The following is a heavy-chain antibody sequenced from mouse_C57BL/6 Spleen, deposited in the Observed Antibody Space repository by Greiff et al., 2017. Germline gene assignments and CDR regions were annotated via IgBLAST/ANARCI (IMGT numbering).Heavy chain of an antibody. J-gene: IGHJ1*03. CDR3: ARNDYYGSSHWYFDV. D-gene: IGHD1-1*01. CDR1: GFSLTSYG. CDR2: IWSGGST. V-gene: IGHV2-2*01. Sequence: QVQLQQSGPGLVQPSQSLSITCTVSGFSLTSYGVHWVRPSPGKGLEWLGVIWSGGSTDYNAAFISRLSISKDNSKSQVFFKMNSLQADDTAIYYCARNDYYGSSHWYFDVWGTGTTVTVSS.